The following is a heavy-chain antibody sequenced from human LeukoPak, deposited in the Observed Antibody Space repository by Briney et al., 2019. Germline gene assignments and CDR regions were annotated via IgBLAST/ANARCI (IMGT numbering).Heavy chain of an antibody. CDR2: IYYSGST. V-gene: IGHV4-59*01. D-gene: IGHD3-22*01. Sequence: SETLSLTCTVSGGSISSYYWSWIRQPPGKGLEWIGYIYYSGSTNYNPSLKSRVTISVDTSKNQFSLKLSSVTAADTAVYYCAREQGAGYYESSGYFDYWGQGTLVTVSS. J-gene: IGHJ4*02. CDR3: AREQGAGYYESSGYFDY. CDR1: GGSISSYY.